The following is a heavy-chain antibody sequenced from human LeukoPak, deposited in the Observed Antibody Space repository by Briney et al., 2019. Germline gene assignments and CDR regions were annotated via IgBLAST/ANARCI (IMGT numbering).Heavy chain of an antibody. CDR2: ISYDGSNK. D-gene: IGHD1-26*01. Sequence: PGGSLRLSCAASGFTFSSYGMHWVRQAPGKGLEWVAVISYDGSNKYYADSVKGRFTISRDNSKNTLYLQMNSLRAEDTAVYYCAKDSKWELQDFDYWGQGTLVTVSS. J-gene: IGHJ4*02. CDR1: GFTFSSYG. V-gene: IGHV3-30*18. CDR3: AKDSKWELQDFDY.